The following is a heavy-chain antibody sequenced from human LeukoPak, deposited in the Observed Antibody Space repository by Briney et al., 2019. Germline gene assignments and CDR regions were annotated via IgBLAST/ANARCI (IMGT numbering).Heavy chain of an antibody. D-gene: IGHD2-21*02. Sequence: GVSLRLSCAAFGFTFCSYAMHWVRHVPGKALVLVAVISYDGSNKYYADSVKGRFTISRDNSKNTLYLPMNSLRAEDTAVYYCASIAYCGGDGYSGGFFDYWGQGTLVTVSS. V-gene: IGHV3-30-3*01. J-gene: IGHJ4*02. CDR2: ISYDGSNK. CDR3: ASIAYCGGDGYSGGFFDY. CDR1: GFTFCSYA.